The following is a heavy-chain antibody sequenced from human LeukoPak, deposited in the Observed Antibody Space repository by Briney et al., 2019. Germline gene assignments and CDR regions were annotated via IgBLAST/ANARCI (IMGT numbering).Heavy chain of an antibody. J-gene: IGHJ4*02. CDR1: GGSISSYY. CDR2: IYTSGNT. CDR3: ARLSSSSLFDY. V-gene: IGHV4-4*07. Sequence: PSETLSLTCTVSGGSISSYYWSWIRQPAGKGLEWIGRIYTSGNTYYNPSLKSRVTISVDTPKNQFSLKLSSVTAADTAVYYCARLSSSSLFDYWGQGTLVTVSS. D-gene: IGHD6-6*01.